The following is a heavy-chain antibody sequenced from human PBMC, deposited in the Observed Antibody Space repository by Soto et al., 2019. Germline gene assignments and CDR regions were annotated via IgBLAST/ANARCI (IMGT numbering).Heavy chain of an antibody. CDR3: ARCRRNSSSWYGSLDYYYYGMDV. CDR1: GGTFSSYA. D-gene: IGHD6-13*01. Sequence: SVKVSCKASGGTFSSYAISWVRQAPGQGLEWMGGIIPIFGTANYAQKFQGRVTITADESTSTAYMELSSLRSEDTAVYYCARCRRNSSSWYGSLDYYYYGMDVWGQGTTVTVS. J-gene: IGHJ6*02. V-gene: IGHV1-69*13. CDR2: IIPIFGTA.